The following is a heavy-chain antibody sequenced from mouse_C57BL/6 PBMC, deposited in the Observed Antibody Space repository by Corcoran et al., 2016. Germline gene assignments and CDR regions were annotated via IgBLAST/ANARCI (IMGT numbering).Heavy chain of an antibody. D-gene: IGHD2-3*01. CDR1: GYTFTTYG. CDR3: ARGHDGLGAY. J-gene: IGHJ3*01. Sequence: QIQLVQSGPELKKPGETVKISCKASGYTFTTYGMSWVKQAPGKGLKWMGWINTYSGVPTYADDFKGRFAFSLETSASTAYLQINNLKNEDTATYFCARGHDGLGAYWGQGTLVTVSA. V-gene: IGHV9-3*01. CDR2: INTYSGVP.